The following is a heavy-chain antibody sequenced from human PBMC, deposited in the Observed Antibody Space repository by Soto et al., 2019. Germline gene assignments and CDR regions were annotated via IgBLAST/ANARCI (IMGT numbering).Heavy chain of an antibody. J-gene: IGHJ3*02. Sequence: GGSLRLSCAASGFTFSSYSMNWVRQAPGKGLEWVSYISSSSSTIYYADSVKGRFTISRDNAKNSLYLQMNSLRAEDTAVYYCARVLEVIVVVPAAWGLDAFDIWGQGAMVTVSS. V-gene: IGHV3-48*01. D-gene: IGHD2-2*01. CDR3: ARVLEVIVVVPAAWGLDAFDI. CDR2: ISSSSSTI. CDR1: GFTFSSYS.